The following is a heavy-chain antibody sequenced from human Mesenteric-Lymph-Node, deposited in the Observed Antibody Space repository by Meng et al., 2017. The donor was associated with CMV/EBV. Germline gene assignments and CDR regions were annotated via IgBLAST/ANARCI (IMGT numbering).Heavy chain of an antibody. D-gene: IGHD4-23*01. J-gene: IGHJ4*02. V-gene: IGHV4-34*01. CDR1: GGSFSGYY. Sequence: QVNLKKWGDGQLEPSGTLSLTCAVYGGSFSGYYWSWIRQPPGKGLEWIGEINHSGSTNYNPSLKSRVTISVDTSKNQFSLKLSSVTAADTAVYYCARHQRWLKSEGGFNYWGQGTLVTVSS. CDR3: ARHQRWLKSEGGFNY. CDR2: INHSGST.